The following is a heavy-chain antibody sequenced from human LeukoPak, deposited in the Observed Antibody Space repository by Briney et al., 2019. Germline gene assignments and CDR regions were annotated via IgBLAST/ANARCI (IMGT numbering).Heavy chain of an antibody. CDR2: IYYSGST. Sequence: TSETLSLTCTVSGGSISSSSYYWGWIRQPPGKGLEWIGSIYYSGSTYYNPSLKSRVTISVGTSKNQFSLKLSSVTAADTAVYYCAKSRDTAIPGSGDYFDYWGQGTLVSVSS. CDR3: AKSRDTAIPGSGDYFDY. D-gene: IGHD5-18*01. J-gene: IGHJ4*02. CDR1: GGSISSSSYY. V-gene: IGHV4-39*01.